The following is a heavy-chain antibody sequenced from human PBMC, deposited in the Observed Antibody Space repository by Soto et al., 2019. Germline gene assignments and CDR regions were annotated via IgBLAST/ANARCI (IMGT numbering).Heavy chain of an antibody. J-gene: IGHJ4*02. CDR2: IYHSGST. CDR3: ARAGARVSGFDY. D-gene: IGHD3-10*01. CDR1: SGSISSSNW. Sequence: SETLSLTCAVSSGSISSSNWWSWVRQPPGKGLEWIGEIYHSGSTNYNPSLKSRVTISVDKSKNQFSLKLSSVTAADTAVYYCARAGARVSGFDYWGQGTLVTVSS. V-gene: IGHV4-4*02.